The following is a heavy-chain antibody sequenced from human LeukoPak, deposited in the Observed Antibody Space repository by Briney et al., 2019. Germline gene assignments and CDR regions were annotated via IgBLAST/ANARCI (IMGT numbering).Heavy chain of an antibody. J-gene: IGHJ4*02. CDR3: AKDASGSYWYYFDY. D-gene: IGHD1-26*01. CDR1: GFTFSSYA. CDR2: ISGTGGST. Sequence: GGSLRLSCAASGFTFSSYAMSWVRQAPGKGLEWVSGISGTGGSTYYADSVKGRFTISRDDSKNTLYLQMKSLTAEDTAVYYCAKDASGSYWYYFDYWGQGTLVTVSS. V-gene: IGHV3-23*01.